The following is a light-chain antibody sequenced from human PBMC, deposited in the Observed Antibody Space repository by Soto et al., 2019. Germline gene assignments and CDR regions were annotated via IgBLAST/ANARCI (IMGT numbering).Light chain of an antibody. J-gene: IGKJ2*01. CDR1: QSVSSSY. CDR2: GAS. Sequence: EIEMTQSPGTLALSPGDRATLSCRASQSVSSSYLAWYQQQPDQAPMLLIYGASSKATGIPDRCSGSASGAYFFLTISRQQHEDFTVYYWQHYGIPRTFGQGTKLEIK. CDR3: QHYGIPRT. V-gene: IGKV3-20*01.